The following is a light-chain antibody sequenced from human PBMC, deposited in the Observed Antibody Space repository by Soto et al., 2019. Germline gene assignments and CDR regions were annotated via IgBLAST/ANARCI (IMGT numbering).Light chain of an antibody. J-gene: IGKJ2*01. V-gene: IGKV2-28*01. CDR3: MQGLKTPPT. Sequence: DIVMTQSPLSLPVTPGEPASISCRSSQSLLHSNGYNYLDWYLQKPGQSPQLLIYTASNRGSGVPDMFSGSGSRTDCTLRISRGEAEDVGVYYCMQGLKTPPTFGQGMKLEIK. CDR1: QSLLHSNGYNY. CDR2: TAS.